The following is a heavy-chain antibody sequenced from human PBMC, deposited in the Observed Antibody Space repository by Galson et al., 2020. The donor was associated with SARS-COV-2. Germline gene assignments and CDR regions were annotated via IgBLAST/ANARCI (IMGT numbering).Heavy chain of an antibody. CDR2: IGVAGDT. V-gene: IGHV3-13*01. CDR3: ARGAYYDFWSVYYVDDQRGGMDV. D-gene: IGHD3-3*01. J-gene: IGHJ6*02. CDR1: GFTLRSYD. Sequence: GGSLRLSCAASGFTLRSYDLHWVRQVTGKGLEWVSTIGVAGDTFYPDSVKGRFTISRESAKNSFFLHMNSLRAGDTAVYYCARGAYYDFWSVYYVDDQRGGMDVWGQGTTVTVSS.